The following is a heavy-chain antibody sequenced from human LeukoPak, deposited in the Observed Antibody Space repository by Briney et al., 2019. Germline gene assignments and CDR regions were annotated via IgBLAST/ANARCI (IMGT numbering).Heavy chain of an antibody. J-gene: IGHJ4*02. CDR2: ISGSGGST. Sequence: GGSLRLSCAASGFTFSSYAMSRVRQAPGKGLEWVSAISGSGGSTYYADSVKGRFTISRDNSKNTLYLQMNSLRAEDTAVYYCAKATMITFGGVIVLGYWGQGTLVTVSS. V-gene: IGHV3-23*01. CDR1: GFTFSSYA. CDR3: AKATMITFGGVIVLGY. D-gene: IGHD3-16*02.